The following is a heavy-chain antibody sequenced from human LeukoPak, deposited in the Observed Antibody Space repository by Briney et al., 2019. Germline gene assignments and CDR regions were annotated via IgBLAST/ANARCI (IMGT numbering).Heavy chain of an antibody. CDR1: GYTFTRYY. V-gene: IGHV1-46*01. D-gene: IGHD4-17*01. Sequence: GSVKVSCKASGYTFTRYYMDWVRQAPGQGVERMGILHPIGCSTSYAQQFQGRVTMTRDTSTSTVYMELSSLRSEDTAVYSCARIADGDYAYYFDYWGQGTLVTVSS. CDR3: ARIADGDYAYYFDY. J-gene: IGHJ4*02. CDR2: LHPIGCST.